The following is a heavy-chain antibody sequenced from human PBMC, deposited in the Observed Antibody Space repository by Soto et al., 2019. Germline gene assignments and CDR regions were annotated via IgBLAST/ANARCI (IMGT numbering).Heavy chain of an antibody. J-gene: IGHJ4*02. Sequence: PGGSLRLSCAGSGVTFRGYAVHWVRQTPGKGLEWVTVISDDGSKTYYADSVKGRFSVSRDDSPNMVFLQMSSLRSEDTAVYHCARAYQLTYYFDDWGPGTPVTVSS. D-gene: IGHD3-9*01. V-gene: IGHV3-30*14. CDR2: ISDDGSKT. CDR3: ARAYQLTYYFDD. CDR1: GVTFRGYA.